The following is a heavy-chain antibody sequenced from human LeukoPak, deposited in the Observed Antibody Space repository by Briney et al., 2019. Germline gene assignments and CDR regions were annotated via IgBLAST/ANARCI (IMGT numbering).Heavy chain of an antibody. D-gene: IGHD4-17*01. J-gene: IGHJ6*02. CDR2: ISHSGDNT. V-gene: IGHV3-23*01. Sequence: TGGSLRLSCAASGFTFANYAMAWVRLAPGKGLEWVSVISHSGDNTYYADSVKGRFTISRDSSKNMVFLQMNSLRADDTAVYYCARFPYGDYAAGMDVWGQGTTVTVSS. CDR3: ARFPYGDYAAGMDV. CDR1: GFTFANYA.